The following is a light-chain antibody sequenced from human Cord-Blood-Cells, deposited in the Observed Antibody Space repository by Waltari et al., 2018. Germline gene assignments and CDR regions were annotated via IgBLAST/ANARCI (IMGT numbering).Light chain of an antibody. CDR3: QQYNSYSRT. J-gene: IGKJ1*01. CDR2: DAS. Sequence: DIQMTQSPSPLSASVGDRVTITCRASQSISSWLAWYQQKPGKGPKLLIYDASSLESGVPSRFSGSGSGTEFTLTISSLQPDDFATYYCQQYNSYSRTFGQGTKVEIK. V-gene: IGKV1-5*01. CDR1: QSISSW.